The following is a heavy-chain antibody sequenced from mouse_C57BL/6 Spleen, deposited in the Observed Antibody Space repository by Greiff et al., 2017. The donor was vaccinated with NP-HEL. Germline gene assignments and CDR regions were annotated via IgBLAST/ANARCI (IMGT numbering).Heavy chain of an antibody. CDR1: GYTFTSYW. CDR2: IDPSDSET. D-gene: IGHD2-3*01. CDR3: AREAGGPGSYDGYYWFAY. Sequence: QVQLQQPGAELVRPGSSVKLSCKASGYTFTSYWMHWVKQRPIQGLEWIGNIDPSDSETHYNQKFKDKATLTVDKSSSTAYMQLSSLTSEDSAVYYCAREAGGPGSYDGYYWFAYWGQGTLVTVSA. J-gene: IGHJ3*01. V-gene: IGHV1-52*01.